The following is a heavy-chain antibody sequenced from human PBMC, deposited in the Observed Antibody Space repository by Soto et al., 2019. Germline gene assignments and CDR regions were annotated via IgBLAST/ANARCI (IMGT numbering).Heavy chain of an antibody. J-gene: IGHJ4*02. V-gene: IGHV4-4*02. Sequence: SETLSVTCAVSGGSIGTMDWWTWVRQPPGKGLQWIGEIHHTGSTNYNPSLQSRVTISIDESWTSFSLNLDSVTAADTAVYYCAARRDAGPVWGPGMLVTVSS. CDR1: GGSIGTMDW. D-gene: IGHD6-13*01. CDR3: AARRDAGPV. CDR2: IHHTGST.